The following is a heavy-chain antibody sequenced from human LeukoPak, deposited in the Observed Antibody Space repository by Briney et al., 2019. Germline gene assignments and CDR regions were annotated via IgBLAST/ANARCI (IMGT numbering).Heavy chain of an antibody. CDR2: ISSSSSYI. CDR3: AKVTGYSSGWYDY. D-gene: IGHD6-19*01. CDR1: GFTFSSYS. V-gene: IGHV3-21*04. Sequence: GGSLRLSCAASGFTFSSYSMNWVRQAPGKGLEWVSSISSSSSYIYYADSVKGRFTISRDNAKNTLYLQMNSLRAEDTAVYYCAKVTGYSSGWYDYWGQGTLVTVSS. J-gene: IGHJ4*02.